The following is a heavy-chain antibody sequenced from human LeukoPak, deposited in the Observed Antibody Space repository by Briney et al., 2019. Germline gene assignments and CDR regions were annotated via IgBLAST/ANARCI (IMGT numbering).Heavy chain of an antibody. CDR1: GFTFSSYS. CDR3: ARDGDPRQLLEWLLSHANAFDI. Sequence: QSGGSLRLSCAASGFTFSSYSMNWVRQAPGKGLEWVSYISSSSSTIYYADSVKGRFTISRDNAKNSLYLQMNSLRAEDTAVYYCARDGDPRQLLEWLLSHANAFDIWGQGTMVTVSS. CDR2: ISSSSSTI. V-gene: IGHV3-48*01. J-gene: IGHJ3*02. D-gene: IGHD3-3*01.